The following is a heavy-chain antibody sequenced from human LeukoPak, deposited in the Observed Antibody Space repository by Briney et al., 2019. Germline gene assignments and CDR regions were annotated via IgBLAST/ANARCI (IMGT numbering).Heavy chain of an antibody. J-gene: IGHJ5*02. CDR1: GGSMSTYY. CDR3: ARRAFGGVIAANWFDP. V-gene: IGHV4-59*08. D-gene: IGHD3-16*02. Sequence: SETLSLTCTVSGGSMSTYYWSWIRQPPGKGLEGIGYIYDNGYTHYNPSLKSRVSISPDTSTSQFSLNPSSVTAADTAVYYCARRAFGGVIAANWFDPWGQGTLVTVSS. CDR2: IYDNGYT.